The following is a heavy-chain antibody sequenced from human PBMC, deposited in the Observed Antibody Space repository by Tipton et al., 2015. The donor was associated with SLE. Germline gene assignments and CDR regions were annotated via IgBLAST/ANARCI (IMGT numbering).Heavy chain of an antibody. J-gene: IGHJ4*02. CDR1: GFTFNTYA. CDR2: ISNDGNT. CDR3: AGDLSRGGLDY. Sequence: GSLRLSCAASGFTFNTYAMSWVRQAPGKGLEGVSLISNDGNTYHPDPVKGRFTNSRDNSKNTLDLQMNGLRPGGTAVYYCAGDLSRGGLDYWGPGTLVTVSS. D-gene: IGHD3-16*01. V-gene: IGHV3-23*01.